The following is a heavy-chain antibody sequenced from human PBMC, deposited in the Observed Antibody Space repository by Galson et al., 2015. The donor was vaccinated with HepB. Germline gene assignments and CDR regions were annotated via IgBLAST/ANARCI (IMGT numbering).Heavy chain of an antibody. CDR1: GFSFSVSA. Sequence: SLRLSCAASGFSFSVSAMHWVRQASGKGLEWVGRIRSKANSYATAYGASVKGRFTISRDDSMHTAYLQMNSLKTEDTAVYYCTRHDYGDYAFHYWGQGTLVTVSS. V-gene: IGHV3-73*01. CDR3: TRHDYGDYAFHY. CDR2: IRSKANSYAT. D-gene: IGHD4-17*01. J-gene: IGHJ4*02.